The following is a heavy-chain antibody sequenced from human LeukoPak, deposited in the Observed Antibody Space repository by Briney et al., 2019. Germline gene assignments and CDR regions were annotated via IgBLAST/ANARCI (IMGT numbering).Heavy chain of an antibody. J-gene: IGHJ4*02. D-gene: IGHD2-2*02. CDR2: IYPGDSDT. CDR3: ARQYCSSPSCYTGFGNY. CDR1: GYSIANYW. Sequence: GESLKISCWVSGYSIANYWIGWVRQMPGKGLEWMGIIYPGDSDTRYSPSFQGQVIISADKSISTAYLQWSSLKASDTAMYYCARQYCSSPSCYTGFGNYWGQGTLVTVSS. V-gene: IGHV5-51*01.